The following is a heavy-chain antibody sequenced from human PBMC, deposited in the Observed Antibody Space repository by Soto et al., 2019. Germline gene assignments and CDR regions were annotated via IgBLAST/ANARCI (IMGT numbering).Heavy chain of an antibody. CDR1: GFTFTTYW. V-gene: IGHV3-7*05. Sequence: PGGSLRLSCAASGFTFTTYWMSWVRQAPGKGLEWVANIKQDGSEKYYVDSVKGRFTISRDNSRNTVYLQMNSLRADDTAVYYCAKDRLAGGFDYWGQGTLVTVSS. CDR2: IKQDGSEK. CDR3: AKDRLAGGFDY. J-gene: IGHJ4*02. D-gene: IGHD3-16*01.